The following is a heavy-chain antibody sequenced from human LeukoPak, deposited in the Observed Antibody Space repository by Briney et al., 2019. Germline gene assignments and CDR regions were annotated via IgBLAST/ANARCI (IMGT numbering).Heavy chain of an antibody. D-gene: IGHD3-10*01. V-gene: IGHV3-30-3*01. CDR2: ISYDGSNK. J-gene: IGHJ4*02. CDR3: ARGRLSMVRAPFDY. CDR1: GFTFSSYA. Sequence: GGSLRLSCAASGFTFSSYAMHWVRQAPGKGLEWVAVISYDGSNKYYADSVKGRFTISRDNSKNTLYLQMNSVRAEDTAVYYCARGRLSMVRAPFDYWGQGTLVTVSS.